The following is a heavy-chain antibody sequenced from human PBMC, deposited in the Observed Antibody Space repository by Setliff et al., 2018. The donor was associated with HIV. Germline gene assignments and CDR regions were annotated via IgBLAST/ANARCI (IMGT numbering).Heavy chain of an antibody. Sequence: RASVKVSCKASGGTFSSYGISWVRQAPGQGLEWMGGVIPIFGTANYAQEFQGRVTITADESTSTVYMDLSSLGSEDTAMYYCAKESTIAARPARYFDLWGRGTLVTVSS. CDR2: VIPIFGTA. V-gene: IGHV1-69*13. D-gene: IGHD6-6*01. CDR3: AKESTIAARPARYFDL. CDR1: GGTFSSYG. J-gene: IGHJ2*01.